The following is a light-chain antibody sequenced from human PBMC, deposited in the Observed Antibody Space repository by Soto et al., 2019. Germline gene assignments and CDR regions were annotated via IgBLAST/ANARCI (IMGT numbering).Light chain of an antibody. CDR3: TSYSSSDIFYV. CDR2: QVT. J-gene: IGLJ1*01. V-gene: IGLV2-14*01. Sequence: QSALTHPASVSWSPGHSITISCAGTSSDIGGYYYVSWYQHHPGKAPKLLIYQVTNRPSRVSNRFSGSKSGNTASLTISGLQADDEADYYCTSYSSSDIFYVFGTGTKVTVL. CDR1: SSDIGGYYY.